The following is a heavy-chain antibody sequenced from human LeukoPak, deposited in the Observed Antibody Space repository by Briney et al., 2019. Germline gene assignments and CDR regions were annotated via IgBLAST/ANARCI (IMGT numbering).Heavy chain of an antibody. CDR3: ARDRAYYYDSKGDVFDI. Sequence: GGSLRLSCSASGFTFSSYAMHWVRQAPGKGLEYVSAISSNGGSTYYADSVKGRFTISRDNSKNTLYLQMSSLRAGDTAVYYCARDRAYYYDSKGDVFDIWGQGTMVTVSS. J-gene: IGHJ3*02. V-gene: IGHV3-64D*06. CDR2: ISSNGGST. CDR1: GFTFSSYA. D-gene: IGHD3-22*01.